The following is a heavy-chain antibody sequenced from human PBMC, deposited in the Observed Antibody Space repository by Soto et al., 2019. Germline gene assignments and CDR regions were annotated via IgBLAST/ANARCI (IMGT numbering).Heavy chain of an antibody. CDR2: IFSNDEK. CDR1: GFSLSNARMG. CDR3: ARIQSSSWYRACFDP. Sequence: QVTLKESGPVLVKPTETLTLTCTVSGFSLSNARMGVSWIRQPPGKALEWLAHIFSNDEKSYSTSLKSRLTHSKDTSKRQVVLTMTNMDPVDTATYYCARIQSSSWYRACFDPWGQGTLVTVSS. V-gene: IGHV2-26*01. J-gene: IGHJ5*02. D-gene: IGHD6-13*01.